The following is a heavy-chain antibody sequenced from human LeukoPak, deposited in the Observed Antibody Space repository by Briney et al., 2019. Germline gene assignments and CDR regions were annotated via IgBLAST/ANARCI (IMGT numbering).Heavy chain of an antibody. V-gene: IGHV3-30*18. CDR1: GFAFSSYG. CDR3: AKVVDSSSSLDLDY. CDR2: ISYDGSNK. Sequence: QTGGSLRLSCAASGFAFSSYGMHWVRQAPGKGLEWVAVISYDGSNKYYADSVKGRFTISRDNSKNTLYLQMNSLRAEDTAVYYCAKVVDSSSSLDLDYWGQGTLVTVSS. J-gene: IGHJ4*02. D-gene: IGHD6-6*01.